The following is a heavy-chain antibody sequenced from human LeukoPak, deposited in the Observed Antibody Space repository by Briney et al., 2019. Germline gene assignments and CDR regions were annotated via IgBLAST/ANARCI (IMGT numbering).Heavy chain of an antibody. CDR1: GFTFSSYA. CDR3: AKTGSSSWYRTRFDP. V-gene: IGHV3-23*01. CDR2: ISGSGGST. J-gene: IGHJ5*02. Sequence: GGSLRLSCAASGFTFSSYAMSWVRQAPGKGLEWVSAISGSGGSTYYADSVMGRFTISRDNSKNTLYLQMNSLRAEDTAVYYRAKTGSSSWYRTRFDPWGQGTLVTVSS. D-gene: IGHD6-13*01.